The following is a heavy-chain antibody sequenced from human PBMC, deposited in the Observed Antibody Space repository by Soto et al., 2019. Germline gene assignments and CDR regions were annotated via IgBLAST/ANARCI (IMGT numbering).Heavy chain of an antibody. CDR1: GFTFSSYA. V-gene: IGHV3-23*01. Sequence: GGSLRLSCAASGFTFSSYAMSWVRQAPGKGLEWVSAISGSGGSTYYADSVKGRFTISRDNSKNTLYRQMNSLRAEDKAVYYCAKACRRSYDSSGYYFDYWGQGTLVTVSS. J-gene: IGHJ4*02. D-gene: IGHD3-22*01. CDR3: AKACRRSYDSSGYYFDY. CDR2: ISGSGGST.